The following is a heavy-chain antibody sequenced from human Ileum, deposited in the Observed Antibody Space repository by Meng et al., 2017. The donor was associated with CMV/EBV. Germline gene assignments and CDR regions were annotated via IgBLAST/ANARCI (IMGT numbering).Heavy chain of an antibody. CDR2: INHSGST. Sequence: QVQLQQWGAGLLKPSETLSLTCAVYGGSFSGYYWSWIRQPPGKGLELIGEINHSGSTNYNPSLKSRVTISVDKSKNQFSLKLSSVTAADTAVYYCARHIAARSDWGQGTLITVSS. J-gene: IGHJ4*02. D-gene: IGHD6-6*01. CDR3: ARHIAARSD. V-gene: IGHV4-34*01. CDR1: GGSFSGYY.